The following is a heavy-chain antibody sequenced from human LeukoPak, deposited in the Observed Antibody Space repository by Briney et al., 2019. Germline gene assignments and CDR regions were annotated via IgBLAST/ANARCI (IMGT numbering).Heavy chain of an antibody. J-gene: IGHJ4*02. CDR1: GYAFTSYD. V-gene: IGHV1-18*01. CDR2: ISAYNDNT. CDR3: ARSVLWDIVVVPAAFDY. D-gene: IGHD2-2*01. Sequence: GASVKVSCKASGYAFTSYDISWVRQAPEQGLDWMGWISAYNDNTNYAQKLQGRVTMTTDTSTSTAHMELRSLRSDDTAVYYCARSVLWDIVVVPAAFDYWGQGTLVTVSS.